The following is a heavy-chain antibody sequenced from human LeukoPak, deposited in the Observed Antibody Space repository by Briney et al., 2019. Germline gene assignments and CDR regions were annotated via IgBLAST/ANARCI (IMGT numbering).Heavy chain of an antibody. CDR2: ITYSGRT. D-gene: IGHD6-19*01. V-gene: IGHV4-59*01. J-gene: IGHJ4*02. Sequence: SETLSLTCTVSGGSISNYFWSWSRQPPGKGLEWIGYITYSGRTDHNPSLKSRVTISVDASKNQFSLKLTSVTAADTAVYYCVRHTTSGWYQVVYWGQGTLVTVSS. CDR1: GGSISNYF. CDR3: VRHTTSGWYQVVY.